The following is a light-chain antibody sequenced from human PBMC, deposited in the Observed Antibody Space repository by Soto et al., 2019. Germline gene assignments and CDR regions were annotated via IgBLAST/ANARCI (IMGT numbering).Light chain of an antibody. CDR2: WAS. J-gene: IGKJ1*01. CDR1: QSVLYSSNNKNY. Sequence: DSVMTQSPDSLSVSLGDRATINCKSSQSVLYSSNNKNYLAWYQQKPGQPPKLLIYWASTRESGVPDRFSGSGSGTDFTLTISSLQAEDVAVYYCQQYYSTPQTFGQGTKVDIK. V-gene: IGKV4-1*01. CDR3: QQYYSTPQT.